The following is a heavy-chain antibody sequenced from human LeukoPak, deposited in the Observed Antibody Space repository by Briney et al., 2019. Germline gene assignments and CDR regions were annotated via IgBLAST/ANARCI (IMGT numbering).Heavy chain of an antibody. V-gene: IGHV3-30*18. CDR1: GFTFSSYG. Sequence: GGSLRLSCAASGFTFSSYGMHWVRQAPGKGLKWVAVISYDGSNKYYADSVKGRFTISRDNSKNTLYLQMNSLRAEDTAVYYCAKVQSGFWGQGTLVTVSS. J-gene: IGHJ4*02. CDR3: AKVQSGF. CDR2: ISYDGSNK.